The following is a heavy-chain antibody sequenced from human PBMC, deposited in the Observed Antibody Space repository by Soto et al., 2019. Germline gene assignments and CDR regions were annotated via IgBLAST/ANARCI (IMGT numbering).Heavy chain of an antibody. CDR3: ARTPIPMIAKNWFDP. CDR2: IIPIFGTA. J-gene: IGHJ5*02. D-gene: IGHD3-22*01. CDR1: GGTFSSYA. Sequence: SVKVSCKASGGTFSSYAISWVRQAPGQGLEWMGGIIPIFGTANYAQKFQGRVTIPADKSTSTAYMELSSLRSEDTAVYYCARTPIPMIAKNWFDPWGQGTLVTVSS. V-gene: IGHV1-69*06.